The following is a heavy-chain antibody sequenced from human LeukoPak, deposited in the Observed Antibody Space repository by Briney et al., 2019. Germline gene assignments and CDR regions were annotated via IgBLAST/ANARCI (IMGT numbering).Heavy chain of an antibody. V-gene: IGHV4-30-4*01. Sequence: SETLSLTCTVSGGSISSDGHYWSWIRQPPGKGLEWIGYIYHSGSTYYNPSLKSRVTISVDTSKNQFSLNMSFVTAADTAVYYCARDSGYTALDYWGQGTLVSVSS. CDR2: IYHSGST. J-gene: IGHJ4*02. CDR1: GGSISSDGHY. D-gene: IGHD5-12*01. CDR3: ARDSGYTALDY.